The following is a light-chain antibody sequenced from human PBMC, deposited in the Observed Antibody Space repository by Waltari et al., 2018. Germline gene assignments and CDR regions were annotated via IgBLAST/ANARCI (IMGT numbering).Light chain of an antibody. CDR1: QNISTS. Sequence: DIQITQSPSSLSASVGDRVTITCRASQNISTSVNWYQQRPGKDPRLLVYASSGLQSGVPSKFISGGFGTNFTLTITSLEPEDFATYYCQQSYDNPLTFGGGTRVESK. CDR3: QQSYDNPLT. CDR2: ASS. J-gene: IGKJ4*01. V-gene: IGKV1-39*01.